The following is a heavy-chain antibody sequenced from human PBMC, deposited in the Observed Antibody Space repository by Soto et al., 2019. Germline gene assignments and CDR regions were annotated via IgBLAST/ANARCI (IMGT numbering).Heavy chain of an antibody. CDR2: INHSGST. J-gene: IGHJ4*02. V-gene: IGHV4-34*01. Sequence: SETLSLTCAVYGGTFRGYYWTWIRQPPGTGLEWIGEINHSGSTNYNPSLKSRVTISVDASKNQFSLKLSSVTAADTAVYYCARWWLGGYDSYFDYWGQGALVTVSS. D-gene: IGHD5-12*01. CDR3: ARWWLGGYDSYFDY. CDR1: GGTFRGYY.